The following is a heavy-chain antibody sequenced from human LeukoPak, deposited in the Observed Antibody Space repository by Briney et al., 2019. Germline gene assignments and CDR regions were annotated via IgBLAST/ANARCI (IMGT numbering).Heavy chain of an antibody. CDR2: IYYSGST. J-gene: IGHJ4*02. CDR3: ARTYYYGSGSYRDDY. Sequence: PSQTLSLTCTVSGGSISSGGYYWSWIRQHPGKGLEWIGYIYYSGSTYYNPSLKGRVTISVDTSKNQFSLKLSSVTAADTAVYYCARTYYYGSGSYRDDYWGQGTLVTVSS. CDR1: GGSISSGGYY. D-gene: IGHD3-10*01. V-gene: IGHV4-31*03.